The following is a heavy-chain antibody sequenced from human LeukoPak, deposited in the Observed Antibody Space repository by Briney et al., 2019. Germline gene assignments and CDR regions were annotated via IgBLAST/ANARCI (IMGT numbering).Heavy chain of an antibody. CDR3: AARSY. D-gene: IGHD6-19*01. CDR1: GFSVSNNY. V-gene: IGHV3-53*01. Sequence: RGSLRVSCAASGFSVSNNYMSWVRQAPGKGLEGVSVIYSRGATYYADSVKGRFTISRDNSKNTLYLQMNSLRVEDTAVYYCAARSYWGPRPLVTVSS. CDR2: IYSRGAT. J-gene: IGHJ4*01.